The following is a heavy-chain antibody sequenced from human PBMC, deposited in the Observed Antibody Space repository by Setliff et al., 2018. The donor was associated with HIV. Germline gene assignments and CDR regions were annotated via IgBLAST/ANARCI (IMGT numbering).Heavy chain of an antibody. CDR1: GYTLTEVS. CDR2: LDRDDGEK. Sequence: TSVKVSCKISGYTLTEVSMHWVRQAPGKGLEWMGVLDRDDGEKFYAQKFQGRVTMTEDTSTNTAYMELRRLRSDDTAVYYCARVLLGTNAVYGVVSNRFDPWGQGTLVTVSS. J-gene: IGHJ5*02. V-gene: IGHV1-24*01. CDR3: ARVLLGTNAVYGVVSNRFDP. D-gene: IGHD2-8*01.